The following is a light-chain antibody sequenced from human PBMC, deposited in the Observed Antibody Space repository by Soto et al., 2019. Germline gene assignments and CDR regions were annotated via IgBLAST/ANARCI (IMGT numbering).Light chain of an antibody. Sequence: EIVMTQSPATLSVSPGERATLSCRASQRVSSDLAWYQQKPGQAPRLLIYGASTRATGIPARFSGSGSGTEFNMTISSLQSEDFAVYYCQQYNNWPRATFGGGTKVDIK. CDR2: GAS. CDR1: QRVSSD. V-gene: IGKV3-15*01. J-gene: IGKJ4*01. CDR3: QQYNNWPRAT.